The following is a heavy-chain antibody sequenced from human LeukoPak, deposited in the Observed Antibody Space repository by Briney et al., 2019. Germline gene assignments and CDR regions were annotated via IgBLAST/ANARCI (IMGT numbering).Heavy chain of an antibody. Sequence: GRSLRLSCAASGFTFSSYAMHWVRQAPGKGLEWVAVISYDGSNKYYADSVKGRFTISRDNSKNTLYLQMNSLRAEDTAVYYCARGAYDSSGYSELGYWGQGTLVTVSS. V-gene: IGHV3-30-3*01. CDR2: ISYDGSNK. J-gene: IGHJ4*02. CDR1: GFTFSSYA. D-gene: IGHD3-22*01. CDR3: ARGAYDSSGYSELGY.